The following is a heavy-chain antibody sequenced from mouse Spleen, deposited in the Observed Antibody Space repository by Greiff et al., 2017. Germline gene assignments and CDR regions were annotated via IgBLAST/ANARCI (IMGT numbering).Heavy chain of an antibody. Sequence: VQLQQSGAELVRPGTSVKMSCKASGYTFTNYWIGWAKQRPGHGLEWIGDIYPGGGYTNYNEKFKGKATLTADKSSSTAYMQFSSLTSEDSAIYYCARGDWEYFDVWGAGTTVTVSS. CDR2: IYPGGGYT. CDR1: GYTFTNYW. D-gene: IGHD4-1*01. J-gene: IGHJ1*01. V-gene: IGHV1-63*01. CDR3: ARGDWEYFDV.